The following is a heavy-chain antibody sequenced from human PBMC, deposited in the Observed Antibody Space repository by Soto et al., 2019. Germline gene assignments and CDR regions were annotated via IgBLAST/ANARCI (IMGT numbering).Heavy chain of an antibody. V-gene: IGHV4-31*01. CDR1: GGSISSGGYY. CDR3: ARVFSDSSSFFDP. J-gene: IGHJ5*02. D-gene: IGHD6-13*01. Sequence: QVQLQESGPGLVKPSQTLSLTCTVSGGSISSGGYYWSWIRQHPGKGLEWIGYIYYSGSTYYNPSLKGPVTISVDTSKTQFSLKLSSVTAADTAVYYCARVFSDSSSFFDPWGQGTLVTVSS. CDR2: IYYSGST.